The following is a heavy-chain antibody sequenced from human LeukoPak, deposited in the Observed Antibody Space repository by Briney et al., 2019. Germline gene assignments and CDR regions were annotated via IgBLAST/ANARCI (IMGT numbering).Heavy chain of an antibody. CDR2: INHSGST. CDR1: GGSFSGYY. Sequence: SETLSLTCAVYGGSFSGYYWSWIRQPPGKGLEWIGEINHSGSTNYNPSLKSRVTISVDTSKNQFSLKLSSVTAADTAVYYCASCGYSYGYKQDYWGQGTLVTVSS. CDR3: ASCGYSYGYKQDY. D-gene: IGHD5-18*01. J-gene: IGHJ4*02. V-gene: IGHV4-34*01.